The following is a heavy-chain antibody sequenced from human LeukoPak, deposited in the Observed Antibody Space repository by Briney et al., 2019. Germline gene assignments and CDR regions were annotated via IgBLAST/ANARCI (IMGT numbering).Heavy chain of an antibody. CDR3: ASAPYDILTGYYQDYYYGMDV. Sequence: GASVKVSCKASGGTFSSYATSWVRQAPGQGLEWMGGIIPILGIANYAQKFQGRVTITADKSTSTAYMELSSPRSEDTAVYYCASAPYDILTGYYQDYYYGMDVWGQGTTVTVSS. CDR1: GGTFSSYA. V-gene: IGHV1-69*10. D-gene: IGHD3-9*01. CDR2: IIPILGIA. J-gene: IGHJ6*02.